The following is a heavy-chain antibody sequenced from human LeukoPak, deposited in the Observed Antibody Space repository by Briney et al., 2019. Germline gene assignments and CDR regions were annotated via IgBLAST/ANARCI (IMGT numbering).Heavy chain of an antibody. Sequence: GGSLRLSCAASGSTFSRYWMHWVRQAPGKGLVWVSRINSDGSSTSYADSVKGRFTISRDNAKNTLYLQMNSLRAEDTAVYYCARSPYDCSGSSCYPDYFDYWGQGTLVTVSS. J-gene: IGHJ4*02. D-gene: IGHD2-15*01. V-gene: IGHV3-74*01. CDR1: GSTFSRYW. CDR3: ARSPYDCSGSSCYPDYFDY. CDR2: INSDGSST.